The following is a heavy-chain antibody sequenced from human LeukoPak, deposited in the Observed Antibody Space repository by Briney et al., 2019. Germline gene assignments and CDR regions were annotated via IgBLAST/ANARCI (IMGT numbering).Heavy chain of an antibody. Sequence: ASMWVSCKASGYTFIHYYLHWVRQAPDQGLEWMECINPHSGGTIYAQKFKGRVTMTRDTTIRTACSELTSDDTPVYYFAVYDYNDTTGYDCAPPNVWGQGTTVTGSS. J-gene: IGHJ6*02. D-gene: IGHD3-22*01. CDR1: GYTFIHYY. CDR2: INPHSGGT. V-gene: IGHV1-2*02. CDR3: AVYDYNDTTGYDCAPPNV.